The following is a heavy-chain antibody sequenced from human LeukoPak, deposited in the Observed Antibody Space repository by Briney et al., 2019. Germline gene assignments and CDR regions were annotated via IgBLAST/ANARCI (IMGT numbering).Heavy chain of an antibody. D-gene: IGHD4-17*01. J-gene: IGHJ3*02. CDR1: GFTFSSYA. CDR2: ISGSGGST. Sequence: GGSLRPSCAASGFTFSSYAMSWVRQAPGKGLEWVSAISGSGGSTYYADSVKGRFTISRDNSKNTLYLQMNSLRAEDTAVYYCARTTGRRNDAFDIWGQGTMVTVSS. V-gene: IGHV3-23*01. CDR3: ARTTGRRNDAFDI.